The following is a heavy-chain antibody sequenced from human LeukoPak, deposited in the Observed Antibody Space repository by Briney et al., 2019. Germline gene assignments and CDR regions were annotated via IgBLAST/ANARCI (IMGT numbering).Heavy chain of an antibody. CDR1: GYTFTGYY. J-gene: IGHJ6*03. V-gene: IGHV1-2*02. Sequence: ASVKVSCKASGYTFTGYYMHWVRQAPGQGLEWMGWINPNSGGTNYAQKFQGRVTMTRDTSISTAYMELSRLRSDDTAVYYCARVRVLARPSDYYYYYMDVWGKGTTVTISS. D-gene: IGHD2-8*02. CDR3: ARVRVLARPSDYYYYYMDV. CDR2: INPNSGGT.